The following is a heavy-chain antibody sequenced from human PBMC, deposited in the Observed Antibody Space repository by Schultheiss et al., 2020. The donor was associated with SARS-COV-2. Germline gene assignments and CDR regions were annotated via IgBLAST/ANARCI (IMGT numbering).Heavy chain of an antibody. D-gene: IGHD4-11*01. CDR3: ARGASSKPSYYYYMDV. J-gene: IGHJ6*03. V-gene: IGHV4-59*12. CDR2: IYYSGST. CDR1: GGSISSYY. Sequence: SETLSLTCTVSGGSISSYYWSWIRQPPGKGLEWIGYIYYSGSTNYNPSLKSRVTISVDTSKNQFSLKLSSVTAADTAVYYCARGASSKPSYYYYMDVWGKGTTVTVSS.